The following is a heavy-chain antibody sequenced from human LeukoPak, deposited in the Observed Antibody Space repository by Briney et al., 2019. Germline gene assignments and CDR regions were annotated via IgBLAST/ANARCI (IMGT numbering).Heavy chain of an antibody. CDR1: GFTFDDYA. CDR2: ISWDGGRT. CDR3: AKDIGSGSYYHFDY. J-gene: IGHJ4*02. Sequence: PGGSLRLSCAASGFTFDDYAMHWVRQAPGKGLEWVSLISWDGGRTYYADSAKGRFTISRDNSKNSLYLQMNSLRAEDTALYYCAKDIGSGSYYHFDYWGQGILVTVSS. V-gene: IGHV3-43D*03. D-gene: IGHD1-26*01.